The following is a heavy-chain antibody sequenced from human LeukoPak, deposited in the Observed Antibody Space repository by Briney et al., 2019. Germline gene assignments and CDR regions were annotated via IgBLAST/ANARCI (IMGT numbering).Heavy chain of an antibody. Sequence: GASVKVSCKTSGYTFTGYFMHWVRQAPGQGPGWMGWINTKIGTTNYAQKLQGRVTMTRAMSISTAYMELSRLTSDDPAVDYCARDLDYYDGPGDDAFDIWGQGTVVTVSS. CDR2: INTKIGTT. J-gene: IGHJ3*02. D-gene: IGHD3-22*01. CDR1: GYTFTGYF. CDR3: ARDLDYYDGPGDDAFDI. V-gene: IGHV1-2*02.